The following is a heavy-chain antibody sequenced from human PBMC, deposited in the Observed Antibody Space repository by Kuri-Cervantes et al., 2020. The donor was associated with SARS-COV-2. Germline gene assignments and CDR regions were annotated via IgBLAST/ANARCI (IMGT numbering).Heavy chain of an antibody. CDR1: GFTFSSYW. D-gene: IGHD3-3*01. J-gene: IGHJ4*02. CDR3: ARDEIAYDFWSGYYLGY. CDR2: IKQDGSEK. Sequence: GESLKISCAASGFTFSSYWMSWVRQAPGKGLEWVANIKQDGSEKHYVDSVRGRFTISRDDAKNSLYLQMNSLRAEDTAVYYCARDEIAYDFWSGYYLGYWGQGTLVTDSS. V-gene: IGHV3-7*01.